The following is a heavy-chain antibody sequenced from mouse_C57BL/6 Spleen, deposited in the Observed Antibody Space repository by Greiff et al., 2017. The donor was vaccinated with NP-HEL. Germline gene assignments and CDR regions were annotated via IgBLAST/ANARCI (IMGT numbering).Heavy chain of an antibody. D-gene: IGHD2-3*01. CDR2: INPSNGGT. V-gene: IGHV1-53*01. CDR3: AREGIYDGYHYAMDY. Sequence: QVQLQQPGTELVKPGASVKLSCKASGYTFTSYWMHWVKQRPGQGLEWIGNINPSNGGTNYNEKFKSKATLTVDKSSSTAYMQLSSLTSEDSAVYYCAREGIYDGYHYAMDYWGQGTSVTVSS. J-gene: IGHJ4*01. CDR1: GYTFTSYW.